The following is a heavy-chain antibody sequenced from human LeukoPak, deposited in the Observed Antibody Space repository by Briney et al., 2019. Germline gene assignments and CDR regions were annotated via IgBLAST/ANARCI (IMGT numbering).Heavy chain of an antibody. CDR1: GFTFSNYD. J-gene: IGHJ6*02. D-gene: IGHD1-26*01. Sequence: GGSLRLSCVASGFTFSNYDMIWVRQAPGKGLEWVSTINYGGEGTYYADSVRGRFIISRDKSKNTLYLQMNSLRAEDTAVYYCTKTLSGSNYYFYGMHVWGQGTTVTVSS. CDR3: TKTLSGSNYYFYGMHV. V-gene: IGHV3-23*01. CDR2: INYGGEGT.